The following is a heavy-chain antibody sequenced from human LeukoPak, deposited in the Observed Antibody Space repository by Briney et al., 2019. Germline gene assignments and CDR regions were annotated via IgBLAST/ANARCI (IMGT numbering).Heavy chain of an antibody. Sequence: SETLSLTCAAYGGSFSGYYWSWIRQPPGNGLEWIGEINHSGSTNYNPSLKSRVTISVDTSKNQFSLKLSSVTAADTAVYYCARGLVLGYCSSTSCPPLDGMDVWGQGTTVTVSS. V-gene: IGHV4-34*01. CDR1: GGSFSGYY. J-gene: IGHJ6*02. CDR3: ARGLVLGYCSSTSCPPLDGMDV. CDR2: INHSGST. D-gene: IGHD2-2*01.